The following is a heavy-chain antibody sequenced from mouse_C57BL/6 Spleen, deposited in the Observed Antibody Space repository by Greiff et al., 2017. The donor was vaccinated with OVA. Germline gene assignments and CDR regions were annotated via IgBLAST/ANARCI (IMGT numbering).Heavy chain of an antibody. V-gene: IGHV1-15*01. CDR1: GYTFTDYG. Sequence: QVQLQQSGAELVRPGASVTLSCKASGYTFTDYGMHWVKQTPVHGLEWIGPIDPETGGTAYNQKFKGKAILTADKSSSTAYMELRSLTSEDSAVYYCTGSYCYFDVWGKGTTVTVSA. CDR2: IDPETGGT. D-gene: IGHD1-1*01. CDR3: TGSYCYFDV. J-gene: IGHJ1*03.